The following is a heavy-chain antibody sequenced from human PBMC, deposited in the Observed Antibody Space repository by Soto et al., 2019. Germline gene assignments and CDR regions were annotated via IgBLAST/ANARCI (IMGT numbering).Heavy chain of an antibody. V-gene: IGHV3-23*01. CDR1: GFTFSSYA. J-gene: IGHJ4*02. D-gene: IGHD3-22*01. CDR2: ISGSGGST. Sequence: GGSLRLSCAASGFTFSSYAMSWVRQAPGKGLEWVSAISGSGGSTYYADSVKGRFTISRDNSKNTLYLQMNSLRAEDTAVYYCAKVGVPDYYDSSGSSYFDYWGQGTLVTVSS. CDR3: AKVGVPDYYDSSGSSYFDY.